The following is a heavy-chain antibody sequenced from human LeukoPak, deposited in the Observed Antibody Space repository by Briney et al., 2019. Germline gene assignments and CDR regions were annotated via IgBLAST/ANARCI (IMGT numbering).Heavy chain of an antibody. CDR1: GFTFSSYS. V-gene: IGHV3-48*01. J-gene: IGHJ6*03. D-gene: IGHD2-2*01. Sequence: GGSLRLSCAASGFTFSSYSMNWVRQAPGKGLEWVSYISSSSSTIYYADSVKGRFTISRDNAKNSLYLQMNSLRAEDTAVYYCARDRGSTSCYFNCYYYYYMDVWGKGTTVTVSS. CDR2: ISSSSSTI. CDR3: ARDRGSTSCYFNCYYYYYMDV.